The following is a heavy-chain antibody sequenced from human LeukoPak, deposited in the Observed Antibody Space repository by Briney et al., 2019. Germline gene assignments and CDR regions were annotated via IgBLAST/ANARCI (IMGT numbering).Heavy chain of an antibody. CDR2: IWYDGSSK. V-gene: IGHV3-33*01. Sequence: PGRSLRLSCAASGFTFSSYGMHWVRQAPGKGLEWVAVIWYDGSSKYYADSVKGRFTISRDNSKNTLYLQMNSLRSEDTAVYYCARDLRFDPWGQGTLVTVSS. CDR1: GFTFSSYG. J-gene: IGHJ5*02. CDR3: ARDLRFDP.